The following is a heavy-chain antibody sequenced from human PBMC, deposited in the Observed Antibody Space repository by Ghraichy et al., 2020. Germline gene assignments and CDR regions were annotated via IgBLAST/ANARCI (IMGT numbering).Heavy chain of an antibody. Sequence: SETLSLTCAVYGGSFSGYYWSWIRQPPGKGLEWIGEINHSGSTNYNPSLKSRVTISVDTSKNQFSLKLSSVTAADTAVYYCASLGGYNPSAFDYWGQGTLVTVSS. CDR1: GGSFSGYY. CDR2: INHSGST. J-gene: IGHJ4*02. CDR3: ASLGGYNPSAFDY. V-gene: IGHV4-34*01. D-gene: IGHD3-22*01.